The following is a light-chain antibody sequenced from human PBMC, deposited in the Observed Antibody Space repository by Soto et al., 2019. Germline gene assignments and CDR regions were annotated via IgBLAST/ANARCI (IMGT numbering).Light chain of an antibody. J-gene: IGLJ2*01. V-gene: IGLV4-69*01. Sequence: QSVLTQSPSASASLGASVKLTCTLSSGHTSYAIAWHQQQPEKGPRYLMKLNSDGSHFKGDGIPDRFSGSSSGAERYLTISSLHSEDEADYYCQTWGTGTVVFGGGTKVTVL. CDR1: SGHTSYA. CDR3: QTWGTGTVV. CDR2: LNSDGSH.